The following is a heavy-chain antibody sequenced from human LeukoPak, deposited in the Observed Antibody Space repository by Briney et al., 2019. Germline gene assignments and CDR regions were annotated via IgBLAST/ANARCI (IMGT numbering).Heavy chain of an antibody. CDR3: ARDGYDFWSGYYYFDY. Sequence: NTGGSLRLSCAASGCTFSDYYMTWIRQAPGKGLEWVSYISSSGTTIYYADSVKGRFTISRDNAENSLYLQMNSLRAEDTAVYYCARDGYDFWSGYYYFDYWGQGTLVTVSS. CDR2: ISSSGTTI. CDR1: GCTFSDYY. D-gene: IGHD3-3*01. V-gene: IGHV3-11*04. J-gene: IGHJ4*02.